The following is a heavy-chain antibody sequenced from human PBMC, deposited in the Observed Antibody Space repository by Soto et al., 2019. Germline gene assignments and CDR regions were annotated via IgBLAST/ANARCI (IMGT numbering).Heavy chain of an antibody. D-gene: IGHD6-13*01. V-gene: IGHV3-9*01. CDR1: GFTFDDYA. Sequence: EVQLVESGGGLVQPGRSLRLSCAASGFTFDDYAMHWVRQAPGKGLEWVSGISWNSGSIGYADSVKGGFTISRDNAKNSLYLQVNSLRAEDTAFHYCAKGGQLVSEGGGYWGQGTLVTGSS. CDR2: ISWNSGSI. CDR3: AKGGQLVSEGGGY. J-gene: IGHJ1*01.